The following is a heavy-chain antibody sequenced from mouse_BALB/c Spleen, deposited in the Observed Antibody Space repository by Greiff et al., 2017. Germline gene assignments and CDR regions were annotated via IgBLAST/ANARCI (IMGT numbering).Heavy chain of an antibody. CDR2: ISYSGST. CDR3: ARTGYYGSSYQAPFAY. V-gene: IGHV3-2*02. Sequence: EVHLVESGPGLVKPSQSLSLTCTVTGYSITSDYAWNWIRQFPGNKLEWMGYISYSGSTSYNPSLKSRISITRDTSKNQFFLQLNSVTTEDTATYYCARTGYYGSSYQAPFAYWGQGTLVTVSA. D-gene: IGHD1-1*01. CDR1: GYSITSDYA. J-gene: IGHJ3*01.